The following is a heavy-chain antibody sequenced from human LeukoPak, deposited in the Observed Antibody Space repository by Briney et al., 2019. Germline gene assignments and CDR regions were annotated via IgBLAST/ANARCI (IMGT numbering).Heavy chain of an antibody. CDR2: ISGSGGST. V-gene: IGHV3-23*01. D-gene: IGHD6-13*01. CDR1: GFTFSSYA. CDR3: AKDLISSSSWDAFDI. J-gene: IGHJ3*02. Sequence: GGSLRPSCAASGFTFSSYAMSWVRQAPGKGLEWVSAISGSGGSTYYADSVKGWFTISRDNSKNTLYLQMNSLRAEDTAVYYCAKDLISSSSWDAFDIWGQGTMVTVSS.